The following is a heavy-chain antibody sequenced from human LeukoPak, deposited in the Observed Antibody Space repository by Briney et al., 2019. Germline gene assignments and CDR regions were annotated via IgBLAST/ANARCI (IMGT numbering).Heavy chain of an antibody. D-gene: IGHD3-10*01. V-gene: IGHV1-18*01. Sequence: ASVKVSCKASGYTFTSYGISWVRQAPGQGLEWMGWITAYNDNTNYAQKLQGRVTMTTDTSTSTAYMELRSLRSDDTAVYYCVRALLWFGEPSHIDYWGQGTLVTASS. J-gene: IGHJ4*02. CDR3: VRALLWFGEPSHIDY. CDR1: GYTFTSYG. CDR2: ITAYNDNT.